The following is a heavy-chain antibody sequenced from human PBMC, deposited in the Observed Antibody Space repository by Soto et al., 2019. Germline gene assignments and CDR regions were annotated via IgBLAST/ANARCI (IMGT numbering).Heavy chain of an antibody. CDR2: ISYDGYNK. Sequence: QVQLVESGGGVVQPGRSLSLSCAASGFTFSSDAMHWVRQAPGKGLEWVAAISYDGYNKYYADSVKGRFTISRDKPKNTLFLPMNSLRVEDTAMYYCATDSYINGDFYYLGQGALVTVS. CDR3: ATDSYINGDFYY. D-gene: IGHD2-2*02. V-gene: IGHV3-30-3*01. CDR1: GFTFSSDA. J-gene: IGHJ4*02.